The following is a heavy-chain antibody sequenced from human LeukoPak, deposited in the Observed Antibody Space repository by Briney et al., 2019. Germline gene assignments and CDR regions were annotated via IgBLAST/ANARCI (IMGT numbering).Heavy chain of an antibody. CDR1: GFTFSSYA. Sequence: GGSLRLSCAASGFTFSSYAMSWVRQAPGKGLEWVSTISGSGGSTYYADSVKGRFSISRDNSKNTLYLHMDSLRAEDTAVYYCAKVPYSSGWYYFDYWGQGTLVTVSS. V-gene: IGHV3-23*01. J-gene: IGHJ4*02. CDR2: ISGSGGST. D-gene: IGHD6-19*01. CDR3: AKVPYSSGWYYFDY.